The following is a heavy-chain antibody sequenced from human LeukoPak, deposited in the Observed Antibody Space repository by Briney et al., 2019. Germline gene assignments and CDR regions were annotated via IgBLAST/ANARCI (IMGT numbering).Heavy chain of an antibody. J-gene: IGHJ4*02. V-gene: IGHV3-21*04. CDR1: GFSFSTYS. CDR3: AKGPRVGGYFDY. D-gene: IGHD2-2*01. CDR2: ISRNSRYI. Sequence: GGSLRLSCAASGFSFSTYSMNWVRQAPGKGLEWVSSISRNSRYIYYADSMRGRFTISRDNAKNSLYLQMNSLRAEDMALYYCAKGPRVGGYFDYWGQGTLVTVSS.